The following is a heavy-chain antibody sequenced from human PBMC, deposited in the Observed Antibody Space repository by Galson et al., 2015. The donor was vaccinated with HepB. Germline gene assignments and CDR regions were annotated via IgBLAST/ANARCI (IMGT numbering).Heavy chain of an antibody. V-gene: IGHV3-23*01. Sequence: SLRLSCAASGFTFSSYAMSWVRQAPGKGLEWVSAISGSGGSTYYADSVKGRFTISRDNSKNTLYLQMNSLRAEDTAVYYCAKDLHCSGGSCYSNFDYWGQGTLVTVSS. D-gene: IGHD2-15*01. CDR2: ISGSGGST. CDR3: AKDLHCSGGSCYSNFDY. CDR1: GFTFSSYA. J-gene: IGHJ4*02.